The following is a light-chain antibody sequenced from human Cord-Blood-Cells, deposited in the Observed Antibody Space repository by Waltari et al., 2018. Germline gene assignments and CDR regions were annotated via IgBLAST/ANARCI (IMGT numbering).Light chain of an antibody. V-gene: IGKV1-5*03. CDR1: QSISSW. J-gene: IGKJ2*01. CDR2: KAS. CDR3: QQYNSYST. Sequence: DIQLTQSPFTLSASVGVRVTIPCRASQSISSWLAWYQQKPGKAPKLLIYKASSLESGVPSRFSGSGSGTEFTLTISSLQPDDFATYYCQQYNSYSTFGQGTKLEIK.